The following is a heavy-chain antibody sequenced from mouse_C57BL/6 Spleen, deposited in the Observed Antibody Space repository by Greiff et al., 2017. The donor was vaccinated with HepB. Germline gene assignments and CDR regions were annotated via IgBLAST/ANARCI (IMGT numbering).Heavy chain of an antibody. V-gene: IGHV1-82*01. CDR1: GYAFSSSW. J-gene: IGHJ2*01. CDR2: IYPGDGDT. D-gene: IGHD2-5*01. CDR3: ARRDYSNYLDY. Sequence: VQLQQSGPELVKPGASVKISCKASGYAFSSSWMNWVKQRPGKGLEWIGRIYPGDGDTNYNGKFKGKATLTADKSSSTAYMQLSSLTSEDSAVYFCARRDYSNYLDYWGQGTTLTVSS.